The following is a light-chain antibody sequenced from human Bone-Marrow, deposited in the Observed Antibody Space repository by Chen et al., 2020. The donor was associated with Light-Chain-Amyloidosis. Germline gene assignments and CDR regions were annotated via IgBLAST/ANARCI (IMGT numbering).Light chain of an antibody. J-gene: IGKJ4*01. Sequence: ELALTQSPGTRSLSPGEGANLSCRASQTLSSNYLTWYQQKFGQAPRLLIYGSSSRPTGIPDRFTGRGSVTDFTLTINRLEPEDFAMYYCQQYGTSPLTFGGGTKVEIK. V-gene: IGKV3-20*01. CDR3: QQYGTSPLT. CDR1: QTLSSNY. CDR2: GSS.